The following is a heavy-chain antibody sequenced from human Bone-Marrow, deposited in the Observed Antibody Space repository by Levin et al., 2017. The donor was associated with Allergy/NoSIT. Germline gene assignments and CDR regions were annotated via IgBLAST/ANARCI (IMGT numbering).Heavy chain of an antibody. V-gene: IGHV3-13*01. D-gene: IGHD5-18*01. J-gene: IGHJ3*02. Sequence: GESLKISCAASGFTFRTHDMHWVRQGTGKGLEWVSTIGTAGDTYYPDSVRGRFTISRENAKNSLYLQMNGLSAGDTAVYYCARYNYEYNSLDIWGQGTMVTVSS. CDR1: GFTFRTHD. CDR3: ARYNYEYNSLDI. CDR2: IGTAGDT.